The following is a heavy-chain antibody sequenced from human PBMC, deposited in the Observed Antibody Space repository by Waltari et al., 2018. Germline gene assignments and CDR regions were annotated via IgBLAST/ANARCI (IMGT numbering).Heavy chain of an antibody. V-gene: IGHV3-74*01. J-gene: IGHJ4*02. CDR2: INPDGTDT. Sequence: EVRLVESGGGSVQPGESLRLSCVVSGFPFDNFWMHWVRQVPGKGLMWVLRINPDGTDTTYADYVKGRFTMSRDNSRNTLYLEMTGLRVDDSAVYYCARGPFSYSSGTQSHWGRGALVTVSS. CDR1: GFPFDNFW. D-gene: IGHD1-7*01. CDR3: ARGPFSYSSGTQSH.